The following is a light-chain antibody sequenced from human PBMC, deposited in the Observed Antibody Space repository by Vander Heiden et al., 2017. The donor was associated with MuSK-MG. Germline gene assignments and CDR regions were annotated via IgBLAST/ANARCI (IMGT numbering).Light chain of an antibody. V-gene: IGLV2-14*01. J-gene: IGLJ1*01. CDR1: SSDVGRYNY. CDR2: DVS. Sequence: QSALTQPASVSGSPGQSIAISCTGTSSDVGRYNYVSWYQQHPGKAPKLIISDVSNRPAGVSNRFSGSKSGNTASLTISGLQPEDEADYYCSSFASSSVFGTGTKVTGL. CDR3: SSFASSSV.